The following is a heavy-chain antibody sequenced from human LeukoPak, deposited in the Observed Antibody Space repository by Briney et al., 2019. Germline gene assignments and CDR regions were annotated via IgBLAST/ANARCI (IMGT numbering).Heavy chain of an antibody. J-gene: IGHJ4*02. CDR1: GFTFSSYS. CDR2: INWNGGST. D-gene: IGHD3-22*01. CDR3: AGYLLYDSSGYYYELGKGFAY. Sequence: GGSLRLSCAASGFTFSSYSMNWVRQAPGKGLEWVSGINWNGGSTGYADSVKGRFTISRDNAKNSLYLQMNSLRAEDTALYYCAGYLLYDSSGYYYELGKGFAYWGQGTLVTVSS. V-gene: IGHV3-20*04.